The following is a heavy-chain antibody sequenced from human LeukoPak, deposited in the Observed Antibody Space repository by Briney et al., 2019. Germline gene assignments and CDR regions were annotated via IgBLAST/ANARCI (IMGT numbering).Heavy chain of an antibody. D-gene: IGHD6-19*01. CDR2: INHSGST. J-gene: IGHJ6*03. CDR1: GVSFSGYY. CDR3: ARGTRIAVAGTRYYYYMDV. V-gene: IGHV4-34*01. Sequence: SETLSLTCAVYGVSFSGYYWSWIRQPPGKGLEWIGEINHSGSTNYNPSLKSRVTISVDTSKNQFSLKLSSVTAADTAVYYCARGTRIAVAGTRYYYYMDVWGKGTTVTVSS.